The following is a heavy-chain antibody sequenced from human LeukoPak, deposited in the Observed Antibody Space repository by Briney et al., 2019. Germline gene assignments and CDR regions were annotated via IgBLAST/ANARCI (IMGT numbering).Heavy chain of an antibody. CDR3: ARDNTNPPLIGYYGSGSYYNNHYYFDY. J-gene: IGHJ4*02. CDR2: IYYSGST. D-gene: IGHD3-10*01. CDR1: GDPISSPSYY. Sequence: PSETLSLTCTVSGDPISSPSYYWGWIRQPPGKGLEWIGSIYYSGSTYYNPSLKSRVTISVDTSKNQFSLKLSSVTAADTAVYYCARDNTNPPLIGYYGSGSYYNNHYYFDYWGQGTLVTVSS. V-gene: IGHV4-39*07.